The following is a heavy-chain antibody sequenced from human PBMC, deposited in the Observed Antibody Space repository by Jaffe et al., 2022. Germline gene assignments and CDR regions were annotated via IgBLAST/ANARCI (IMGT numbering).Heavy chain of an antibody. D-gene: IGHD3-9*01. CDR3: ARSPGGEYYDILTGYYFLGYFDY. CDR2: INHSGST. J-gene: IGHJ4*02. Sequence: QVQLQQWGAGLLKPSETLSLTCAVYGGSFSGYYWSWIRQPPGKGLEWIGEINHSGSTNYNPSLKSRVTISVDTSKNQFSLKLSSVTAADTAVYYCARSPGGEYYDILTGYYFLGYFDYWGQGTLVTVSS. V-gene: IGHV4-34*01. CDR1: GGSFSGYY.